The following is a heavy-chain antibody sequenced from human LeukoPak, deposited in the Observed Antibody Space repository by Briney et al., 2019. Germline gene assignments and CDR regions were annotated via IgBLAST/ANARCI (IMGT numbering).Heavy chain of an antibody. CDR1: GFTFSSYT. D-gene: IGHD6-13*01. CDR3: AKDSRIAAAGTGIDY. CDR2: ISYDGPNK. J-gene: IGHJ4*02. Sequence: GGSLRLSCAASGFTFSSYTMNWVRQAPGKGLEWVAVISYDGPNKYYADSVKGRFTISRDNSKNTLYLQMNSLRAEDTAVYYCAKDSRIAAAGTGIDYWGQGTLVTVSS. V-gene: IGHV3-30*04.